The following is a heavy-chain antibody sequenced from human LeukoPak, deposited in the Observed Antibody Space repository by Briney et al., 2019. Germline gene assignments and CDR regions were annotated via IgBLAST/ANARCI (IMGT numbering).Heavy chain of an antibody. J-gene: IGHJ6*02. CDR1: GYTFTSYG. D-gene: IGHD3-3*01. CDR3: ARVVAKAYYDFWSGYYTPGAGMDV. CDR2: ISAYNGNT. Sequence: ASVTVSCKASGYTFTSYGISWVRQAPGQGLEWMGWISAYNGNTNYAQKLQGRVTMTTDTSTSTAYMELRSLRSDDTAVYYCARVVAKAYYDFWSGYYTPGAGMDVWGQGTTVTVSS. V-gene: IGHV1-18*01.